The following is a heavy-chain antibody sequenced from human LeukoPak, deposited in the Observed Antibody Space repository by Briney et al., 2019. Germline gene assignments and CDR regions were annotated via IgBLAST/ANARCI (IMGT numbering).Heavy chain of an antibody. V-gene: IGHV3-30*04. CDR2: ISYDGSNK. Sequence: PGRSLRLSCAASGFTFSSYAMHWVRQAPGKGLEWVAVISYDGSNKYYADSVKGRFTISRDNSKNTLYLQMNSLRAEDTAVYYCARGQRAHVEWYYYMDVWGKGTTVTVSS. CDR1: GFTFSSYA. J-gene: IGHJ6*03. D-gene: IGHD1-26*01. CDR3: ARGQRAHVEWYYYMDV.